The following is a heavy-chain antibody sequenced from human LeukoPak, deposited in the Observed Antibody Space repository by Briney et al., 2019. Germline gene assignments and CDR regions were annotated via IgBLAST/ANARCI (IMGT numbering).Heavy chain of an antibody. CDR1: GGSISSSSYY. D-gene: IGHD3-9*01. V-gene: IGHV4-39*01. Sequence: SETLSLTCTVSGGSISSSSYYWGWIRQPPGKGLEWIGSIYYSGSTYYNPSLKSRVTISVDTSKNQFSLKLSSVTAADTAVYYCARTKPNYDILTGYLSPFDYWGQGTLVTVSS. CDR3: ARTKPNYDILTGYLSPFDY. J-gene: IGHJ4*02. CDR2: IYYSGST.